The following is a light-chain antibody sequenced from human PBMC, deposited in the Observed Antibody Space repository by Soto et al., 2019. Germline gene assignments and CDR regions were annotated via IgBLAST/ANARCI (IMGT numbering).Light chain of an antibody. Sequence: QSALTQPASVSGSPGQSITISCTGTSSDVGGYNFVSWYQQQPCQVPKLMIFDVNRRPSGISDRFSGSKSGNTASLTISGLQAEDEGDYSCCTYPSSSTKVFGSGNKLTV. J-gene: IGLJ1*01. CDR3: CTYPSSSTKV. CDR1: SSDVGGYNF. V-gene: IGLV2-14*03. CDR2: DVN.